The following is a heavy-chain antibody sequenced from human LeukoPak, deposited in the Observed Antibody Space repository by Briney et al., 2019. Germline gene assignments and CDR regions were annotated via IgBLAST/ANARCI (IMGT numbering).Heavy chain of an antibody. CDR3: ARGTLIWFGAKMEYYFDS. Sequence: PSETLSLTCTVSGAYFTNYYWSFIRQPPGKGLEWIGFSSYTGNTNYNPSLKSRVTISLDMSKNQFSLSLKSVTAADTAMYYCARGTLIWFGAKMEYYFDSWGQGTPLTVSS. D-gene: IGHD3-10*01. CDR1: GAYFTNYY. V-gene: IGHV4-59*01. J-gene: IGHJ4*02. CDR2: SSYTGNT.